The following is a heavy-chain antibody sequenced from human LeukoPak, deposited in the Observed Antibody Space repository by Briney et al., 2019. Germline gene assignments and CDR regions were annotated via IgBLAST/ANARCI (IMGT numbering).Heavy chain of an antibody. CDR3: ARDRHYYDSSGNAWFDP. V-gene: IGHV3-11*01. CDR1: GFTFSDYY. CDR2: IISSGSTI. D-gene: IGHD3-22*01. J-gene: IGHJ5*02. Sequence: GGSLRVSCAASGFTFSDYYVSWIRQAPRKGQGGVSYIISSGSTIYYADSVKGRFTISRDNAKNSLYLQMNSLRAEDTAVYYCARDRHYYDSSGNAWFDPWGQGTLVTVSS.